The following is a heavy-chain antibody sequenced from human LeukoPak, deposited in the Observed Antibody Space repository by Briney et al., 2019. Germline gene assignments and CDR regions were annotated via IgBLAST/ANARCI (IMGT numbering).Heavy chain of an antibody. V-gene: IGHV4-61*08. CDR3: ARDNSTVNFYWYFDL. J-gene: IGHJ2*01. D-gene: IGHD2/OR15-2a*01. CDR1: GGSVSSGGYY. CDR2: IYYSGST. Sequence: SETLSLTCTVSGGSVSSGGYYWSWIRQPPGKGLEWIGYIYYSGSTNYNPSLKSRVTISVDTSKNQFSLKLSSVTAADTAVYYCARDNSTVNFYWYFDLWGRGTLVTVSS.